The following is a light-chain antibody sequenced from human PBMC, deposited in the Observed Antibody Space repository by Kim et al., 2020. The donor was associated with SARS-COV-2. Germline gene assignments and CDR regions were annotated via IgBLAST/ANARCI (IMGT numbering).Light chain of an antibody. CDR2: DAS. CDR1: QSVGRY. V-gene: IGKV3-11*01. J-gene: IGKJ4*01. CDR3: QQRSNWPLT. Sequence: LAPGERAILSCRASQSVGRYLTWHQQKPGQAPRLLIFDASNRATGIPARFSGSGSGTDFTLTISSLEPEDFAVYYCQQRSNWPLTFGGGTKLEI.